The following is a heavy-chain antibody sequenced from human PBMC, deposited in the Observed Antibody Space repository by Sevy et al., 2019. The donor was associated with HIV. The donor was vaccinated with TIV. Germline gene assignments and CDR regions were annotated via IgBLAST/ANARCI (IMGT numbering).Heavy chain of an antibody. CDR3: ARRGDNNWFDP. D-gene: IGHD2-15*01. V-gene: IGHV4-39*01. J-gene: IGHJ5*02. Sequence: SETLSLTCTVSGVSISGGAYYWGWIRQRPGKGLEWIGSISYTGSTYYNPSLKSRVTISVDTSKNQFSLKLTSVTAADTAVYYCARRGDNNWFDPWGQGTLVTVSS. CDR1: GVSISGGAYY. CDR2: ISYTGST.